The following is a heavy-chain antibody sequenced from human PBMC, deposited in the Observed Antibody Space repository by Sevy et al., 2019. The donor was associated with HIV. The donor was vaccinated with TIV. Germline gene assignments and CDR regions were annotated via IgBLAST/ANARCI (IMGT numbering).Heavy chain of an antibody. J-gene: IGHJ4*02. D-gene: IGHD6-13*01. CDR3: TREGRSSWYYWRFDY. V-gene: IGHV3-49*03. Sequence: GGSLRLSCTASGFTFGDYAMSWFRQAPGKGLEWVGFIRSKAYGGTTEYAASVKGRFTISRDDSKSIAYLQMNSLKTEDTAVYYCTREGRSSWYYWRFDYWGQGTLVTVSS. CDR2: IRSKAYGGTT. CDR1: GFTFGDYA.